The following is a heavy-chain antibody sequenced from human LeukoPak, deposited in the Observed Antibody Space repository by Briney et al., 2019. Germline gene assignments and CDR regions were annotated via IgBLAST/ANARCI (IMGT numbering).Heavy chain of an antibody. D-gene: IGHD6-13*01. CDR1: GYTFTDYY. Sequence: ASVKVSCKASGYTFTDYYMYWVRQAPGQGLEWMGWINPDSGGTNYAQKFQGRVTMTGDTSISTAYMELSRLRSDDTAVFYCARAAAATMANYFDYWGQGTLVTVSS. CDR3: ARAAAATMANYFDY. V-gene: IGHV1-2*02. J-gene: IGHJ4*02. CDR2: INPDSGGT.